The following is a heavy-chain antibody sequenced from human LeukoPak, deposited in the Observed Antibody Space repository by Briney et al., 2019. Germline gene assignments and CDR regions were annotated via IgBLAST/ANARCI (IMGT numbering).Heavy chain of an antibody. J-gene: IGHJ4*02. V-gene: IGHV3-23*01. CDR1: GFTFSSYA. CDR2: ISGSGGST. D-gene: IGHD6-13*01. Sequence: PGGSLRLSCAASGFTFSSYAMSWVRQALGKGLEWVSAISGSGGSTYYADSVKGRFTISRDNSKNTLYLQMNSLRAEDTAVYYCAKDLYSSSWLPDYWGQGTLVTVSS. CDR3: AKDLYSSSWLPDY.